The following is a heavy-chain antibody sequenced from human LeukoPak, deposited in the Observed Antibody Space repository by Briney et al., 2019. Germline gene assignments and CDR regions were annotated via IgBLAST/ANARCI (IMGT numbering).Heavy chain of an antibody. CDR2: ISGSGGST. J-gene: IGHJ3*02. CDR1: GFTFSSYA. D-gene: IGHD3-10*01. Sequence: GGSLRLSCAASGFTFSSYAMSWVRQAPGKGLEWVSAISGSGGSTYYADSVKGRFTISRDNSKNTLYLQMNSLRAEDTAVYYCAKDLHYYGSGSYRARGAFDIWGQGTMVTVSS. V-gene: IGHV3-23*01. CDR3: AKDLHYYGSGSYRARGAFDI.